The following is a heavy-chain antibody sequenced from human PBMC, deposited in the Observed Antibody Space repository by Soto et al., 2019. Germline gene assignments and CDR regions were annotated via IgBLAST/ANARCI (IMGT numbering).Heavy chain of an antibody. D-gene: IGHD3-22*01. J-gene: IGHJ5*02. Sequence: GGSLRLSCAASGFTFSSYWMHWVRQAPGKGLVWVSRINTAGSSTVYADSVKGRFTISRDNAKNKLYLQMSSLRADDMAVYYCAGSSGPNWFDPWGRGTLVTVSS. CDR3: AGSSGPNWFDP. V-gene: IGHV3-74*01. CDR1: GFTFSSYW. CDR2: INTAGSST.